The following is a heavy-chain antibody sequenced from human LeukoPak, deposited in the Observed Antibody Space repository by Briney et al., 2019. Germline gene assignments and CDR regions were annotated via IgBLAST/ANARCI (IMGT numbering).Heavy chain of an antibody. CDR2: ISSSSRYI. CDR1: GLDFSDSG. J-gene: IGHJ4*02. Sequence: GGSLRLSCVASGLDFSDSGMLWVRQAPGKGLEWLSSISSSSRYIYYAVSVKGRLTISRDNAKNSLYLHMDSLRAEDTAVYYCAGGSDLGFWGQGTLVTVSS. V-gene: IGHV3-21*01. D-gene: IGHD3-10*01. CDR3: AGGSDLGF.